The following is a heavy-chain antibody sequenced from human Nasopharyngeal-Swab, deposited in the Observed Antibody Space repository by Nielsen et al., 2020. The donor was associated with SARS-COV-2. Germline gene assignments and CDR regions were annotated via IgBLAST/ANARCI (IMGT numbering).Heavy chain of an antibody. CDR1: GFTFSSYA. V-gene: IGHV3-23*01. Sequence: GESLKISCAASGFTFSSYAMNWVRQAPGKGLEWVSAISGSGGSTYYADSVKGRFTISRDNSKNTLYLQMNSLRPEDTAVYYCAKFNMIVVVITVFDYWGQGTLVTVSS. D-gene: IGHD3-22*01. J-gene: IGHJ4*02. CDR3: AKFNMIVVVITVFDY. CDR2: ISGSGGST.